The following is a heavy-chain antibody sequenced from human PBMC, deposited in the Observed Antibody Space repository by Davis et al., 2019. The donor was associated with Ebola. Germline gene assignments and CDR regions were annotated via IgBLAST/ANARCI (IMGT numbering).Heavy chain of an antibody. J-gene: IGHJ6*03. V-gene: IGHV1-18*04. CDR1: GYTFTTNG. D-gene: IGHD2-2*01. Sequence: ASVKVSCKASGYTFTTNGITWVRQAPGQGLEWMGWISAYNGKTNSAQKLQGRVTMTTDTSTSTAYMELRSLRSDDTAVYYCARSTYCSSTSCSRYYYYYYYMDVWGKGTTVTVSS. CDR3: ARSTYCSSTSCSRYYYYYYYMDV. CDR2: ISAYNGKT.